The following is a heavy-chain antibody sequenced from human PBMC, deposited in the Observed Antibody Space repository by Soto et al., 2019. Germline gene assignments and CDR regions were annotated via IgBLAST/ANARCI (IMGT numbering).Heavy chain of an antibody. D-gene: IGHD6-6*01. CDR1: GYTFTGYY. Sequence: ASVKVSCKASGYTFTGYYMHWVRQAPGQGLEWMGWINPNSGGTNYAQKFQGRVTMTRDTSISTAYMELSRLRSDDTAVYYCARALKYSSSSDWFDPWGQGTLVTVSS. J-gene: IGHJ5*02. CDR3: ARALKYSSSSDWFDP. CDR2: INPNSGGT. V-gene: IGHV1-2*02.